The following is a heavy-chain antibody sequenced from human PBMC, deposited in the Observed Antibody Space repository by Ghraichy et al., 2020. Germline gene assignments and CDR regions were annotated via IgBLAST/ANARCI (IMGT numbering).Heavy chain of an antibody. D-gene: IGHD5-18*01. Sequence: ESLNISCTVSGGSISSYYWSWIRQPPGKGLEWIGYIYYSGSTNYNPSLKSRVTISVDTSKNQFSLKLSSVTAADTAVYYCARDRGDSYGLGWFDPWGQGTLVTVSS. V-gene: IGHV4-59*01. CDR1: GGSISSYY. CDR3: ARDRGDSYGLGWFDP. CDR2: IYYSGST. J-gene: IGHJ5*02.